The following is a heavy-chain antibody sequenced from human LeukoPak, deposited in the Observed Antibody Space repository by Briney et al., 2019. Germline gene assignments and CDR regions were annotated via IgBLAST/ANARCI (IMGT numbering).Heavy chain of an antibody. CDR3: ASCIAVADNWFDP. CDR2: ISTSAGTI. V-gene: IGHV3-11*04. J-gene: IGHJ5*02. Sequence: PGESLRLSCAASGFTFSDYYMTWIRQAPGKGLEWISYISTSAGTIYYADSVKGRFTISRDNAKNSLYLQMNSLRAEDTAVYYCASCIAVADNWFDPWGQGTLVTVSS. D-gene: IGHD6-19*01. CDR1: GFTFSDYY.